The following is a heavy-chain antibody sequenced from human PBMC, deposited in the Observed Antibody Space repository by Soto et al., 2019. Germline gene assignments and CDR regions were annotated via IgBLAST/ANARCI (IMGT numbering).Heavy chain of an antibody. Sequence: LRLSCVASGLIFSGHSFSWVRQAPGKGLEWVSSISIVPNSMYYADSVKGRFTISRDNAKNTMYLEMDSLRVEDTAVYFCARELQSSTEGHWGKGTLVTVSS. CDR2: ISIVPNSM. V-gene: IGHV3-21*06. J-gene: IGHJ4*02. CDR3: ARELQSSTEGH. CDR1: GLIFSGHS. D-gene: IGHD6-6*01.